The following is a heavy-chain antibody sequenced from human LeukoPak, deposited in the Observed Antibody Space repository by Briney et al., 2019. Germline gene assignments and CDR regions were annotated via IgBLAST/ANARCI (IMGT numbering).Heavy chain of an antibody. CDR3: ARVFWFGELFY. CDR2: ISGSGSSI. V-gene: IGHV3-48*03. CDR1: GFTFSSSE. Sequence: PGGSLRLSCAASGFTFSSSEMHWVRQAPGKGLEGVSFISGSGSSIYYADSMKGRFTISRDNAKNSLYLQMNSLRAEDTAIYYCARVFWFGELFYWGQGTLVTVSS. J-gene: IGHJ4*02. D-gene: IGHD3-10*01.